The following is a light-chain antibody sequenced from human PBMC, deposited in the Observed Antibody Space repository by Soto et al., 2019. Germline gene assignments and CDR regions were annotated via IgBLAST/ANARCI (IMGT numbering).Light chain of an antibody. Sequence: DIQMTQFPSSLSASVGDIVTITCRASQTISRYLNWSQQKPGKGPRLLIYDASSLQSGVPSRFSGSGSGTDFTLTISRLQTEDFATYVFLQTYSIPYTFGRGTKLEI. J-gene: IGKJ2*01. CDR1: QTISRY. V-gene: IGKV1-39*01. CDR3: LQTYSIPYT. CDR2: DAS.